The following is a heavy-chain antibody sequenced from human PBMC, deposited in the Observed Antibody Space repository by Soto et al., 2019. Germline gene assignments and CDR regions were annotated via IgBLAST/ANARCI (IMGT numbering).Heavy chain of an antibody. J-gene: IGHJ3*02. D-gene: IGHD2-2*01. CDR3: ARYALSPIHNAFDI. V-gene: IGHV1-69*02. Sequence: SVKGSCKASGGTFSSYTISWVRQAPGQGLEWMGRIIPILGIANYAQKFQGRVTITADKSTGTAYMELSSLRSEDTAVYYCARYALSPIHNAFDIWGQGTMVTVSS. CDR2: IIPILGIA. CDR1: GGTFSSYT.